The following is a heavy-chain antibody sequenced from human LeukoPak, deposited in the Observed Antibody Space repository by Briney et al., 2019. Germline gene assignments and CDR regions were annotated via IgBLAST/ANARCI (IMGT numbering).Heavy chain of an antibody. D-gene: IGHD4-23*01. Sequence: GMSLRLSCAASGFTFISHGMHWVRQAPGKGLEWVAVISKDGSDKKYADSVKGRFIISRDNSRNTLYLQMNSLRAEDTAVYYCARGRPHGNDYWGQGTLVTVSS. J-gene: IGHJ4*02. CDR3: ARGRPHGNDY. CDR2: ISKDGSDK. CDR1: GFTFISHG. V-gene: IGHV3-30*03.